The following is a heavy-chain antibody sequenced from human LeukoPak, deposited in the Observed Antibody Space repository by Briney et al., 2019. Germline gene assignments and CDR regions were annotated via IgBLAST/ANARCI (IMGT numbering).Heavy chain of an antibody. Sequence: GGSLRLSCAASGFTFSSYAMSWFRQAPGKGLEWVSSIGDSGGNTYYADSVKGRFTISRDTSKNTLYLQMNSLRAEDAAVYYCAKYRGFGDSYDSWGQGTLVTVSS. CDR2: IGDSGGNT. CDR3: AKYRGFGDSYDS. J-gene: IGHJ4*02. CDR1: GFTFSSYA. D-gene: IGHD3-10*01. V-gene: IGHV3-23*01.